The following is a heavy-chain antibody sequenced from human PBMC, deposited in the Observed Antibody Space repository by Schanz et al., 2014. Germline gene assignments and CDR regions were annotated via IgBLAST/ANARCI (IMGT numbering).Heavy chain of an antibody. V-gene: IGHV3-23*04. D-gene: IGHD2-2*01. CDR2: ISGSGGST. J-gene: IGHJ6*03. CDR1: GFTFSSYA. CDR3: ARVKYCTITRCYRTETEGIYYMDV. Sequence: EVQLVESGGGVVQPGGSLRLSCAASGFTFSSYAMSWVRQAPGKGLEWVSAISGSGGSTYYADSVKGRFTISRDNSKNTLYLQMNSLRAEDTAVYYCARVKYCTITRCYRTETEGIYYMDVWGKGTTXTVSS.